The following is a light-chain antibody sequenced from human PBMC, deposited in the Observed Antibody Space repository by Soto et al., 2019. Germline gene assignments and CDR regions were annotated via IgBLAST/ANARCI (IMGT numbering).Light chain of an antibody. CDR1: GSDVGGYNY. Sequence: QSVLTQPASVSGSPGQSITISCTGTGSDVGGYNYVSWYQQHPGKAPKVMIYDVSNRPSGVSDSFSGSNSGNTASLTISGLQAEDEADYYCSSYTSASTPLVFGGGTKVAV. CDR2: DVS. V-gene: IGLV2-14*01. CDR3: SSYTSASTPLV. J-gene: IGLJ2*01.